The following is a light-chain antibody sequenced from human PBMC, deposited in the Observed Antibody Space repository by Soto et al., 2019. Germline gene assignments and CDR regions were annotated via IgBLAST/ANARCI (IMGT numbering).Light chain of an antibody. V-gene: IGLV2-14*03. Sequence: QSVRTQPASVSGSPGQSITLSCTGTSSDVGGYNYVSWYQHHPGKAPKLMIYDVSNRPSGVSNRFSGSKSGNTASLTISGLQPEDEADYYCSSYTTSNTRQIVFGTGTKVTVL. CDR3: SSYTTSNTRQIV. CDR2: DVS. J-gene: IGLJ1*01. CDR1: SSDVGGYNY.